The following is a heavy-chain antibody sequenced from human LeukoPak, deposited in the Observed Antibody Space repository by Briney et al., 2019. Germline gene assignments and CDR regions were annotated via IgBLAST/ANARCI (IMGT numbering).Heavy chain of an antibody. Sequence: PGGSLRLSCAASGFTFSSYSMNWVRQAPGKGLEWVSFISSSGTYIYYADSMKGRFTISRDNVKNSLYLQMNSLRAEDTAVYYCARNGGNSDFDYWGQGTLVTVSS. J-gene: IGHJ4*02. CDR3: ARNGGNSDFDY. CDR2: ISSSGTYI. D-gene: IGHD4-23*01. V-gene: IGHV3-21*01. CDR1: GFTFSSYS.